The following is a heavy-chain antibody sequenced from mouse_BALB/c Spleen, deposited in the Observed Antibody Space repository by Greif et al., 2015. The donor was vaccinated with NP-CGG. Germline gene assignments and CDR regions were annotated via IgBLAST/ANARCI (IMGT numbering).Heavy chain of an antibody. V-gene: IGHV1-84*02. CDR3: ARRTGTEAMDS. CDR1: GYTFTDYY. J-gene: IGHJ4*01. D-gene: IGHD4-1*01. Sequence: QVQLQQSGPELVKPWASVKISCKASGYTFTDYYINWVNQKPGQGLEWIGWIYPGSGNTKYNENFKGKATLTVDTSSSTAYMQFSSLTSEDTAVYFCARRTGTEAMDSWGQGTSVTVSS. CDR2: IYPGSGNT.